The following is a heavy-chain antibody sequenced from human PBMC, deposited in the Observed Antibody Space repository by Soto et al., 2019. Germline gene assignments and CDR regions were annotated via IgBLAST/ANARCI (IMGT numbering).Heavy chain of an antibody. CDR1: GGTFSSYG. J-gene: IGHJ6*02. CDR2: IMPLSDTA. Sequence: QVQLVQSGAEVKRPGSSVKVSCRASGGTFSSYGVSWVRQAPGQGLEWMGGIMPLSDTAHYAQNFQGRVTITADGSTNTGFMAVNTPRSEDTAVYDCARGPTFYECSSDTGCRTYYFGMDVWGQGTTVTVSS. CDR3: ARGPTFYECSSDTGCRTYYFGMDV. V-gene: IGHV1-69*01. D-gene: IGHD2-2*01.